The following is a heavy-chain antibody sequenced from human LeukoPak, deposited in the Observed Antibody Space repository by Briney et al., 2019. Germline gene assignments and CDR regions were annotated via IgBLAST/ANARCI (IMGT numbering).Heavy chain of an antibody. CDR3: AKDQAAAVHSAFDP. CDR2: ISGSGGST. V-gene: IGHV3-23*01. J-gene: IGHJ5*02. Sequence: GGSLRLSCAVSGFTFSSYAMSWVRQAPGKGLEWVSAISGSGGSTYYADSVKGRFTISRDNSKNTLYLQMNSLRAEDTAVYYCAKDQAAAVHSAFDPWGQGTLVTVSS. D-gene: IGHD6-13*01. CDR1: GFTFSSYA.